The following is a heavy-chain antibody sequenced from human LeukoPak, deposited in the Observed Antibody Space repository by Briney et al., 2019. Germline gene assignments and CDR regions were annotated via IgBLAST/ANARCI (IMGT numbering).Heavy chain of an antibody. V-gene: IGHV4-34*01. Sequence: SETLSLTCAVYGGSFSGYYWSWIRQPPGKGLEWIGEINHSGSTNYNPSLKSRVTISVDTSKNQFSLKLSSVTAADTAVYYCARKKEITMVRGVISWFDPWGQGTLVTVSS. J-gene: IGHJ5*02. CDR3: ARKKEITMVRGVISWFDP. CDR2: INHSGST. D-gene: IGHD3-10*01. CDR1: GGSFSGYY.